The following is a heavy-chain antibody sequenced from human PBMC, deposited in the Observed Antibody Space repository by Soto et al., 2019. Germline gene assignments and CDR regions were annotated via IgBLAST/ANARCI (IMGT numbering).Heavy chain of an antibody. CDR2: IIPFIGTA. D-gene: IGHD4-4*01. CDR3: ARVIMTTVPASYDYGMDV. V-gene: IGHV1-69*18. CDR1: GGTFSSYA. Sequence: QVQLVQSGAEVKKPGSSVTVSCKASGGTFSSYAISWVRQAPGQGLEWMGRIIPFIGTANYAQKFQGRVTNTGDESTSTAYIELTSLRSEDTAVYYCARVIMTTVPASYDYGMDVWGQGTTVTVSS. J-gene: IGHJ6*02.